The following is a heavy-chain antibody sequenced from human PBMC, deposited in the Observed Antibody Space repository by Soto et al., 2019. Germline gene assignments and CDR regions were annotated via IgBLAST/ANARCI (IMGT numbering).Heavy chain of an antibody. Sequence: QVQLQQSGPGLVKPSQTLSLTCTVSGGSISGDYYHWTWIRQSPGKGLEWIGYVFHSGSVLYNPSLKSRLNISVDTSKNQFSLRLSSVTAADTAVYFCARADDGGDRDYYGLDVWGQGTTVTVSS. CDR3: ARADDGGDRDYYGLDV. CDR2: VFHSGSV. D-gene: IGHD2-21*02. V-gene: IGHV4-30-4*08. CDR1: GGSISGDYYH. J-gene: IGHJ6*02.